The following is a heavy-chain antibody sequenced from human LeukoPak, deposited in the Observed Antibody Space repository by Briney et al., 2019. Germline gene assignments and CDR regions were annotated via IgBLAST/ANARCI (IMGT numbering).Heavy chain of an antibody. CDR1: GYSFTGYS. CDR3: ARDRSYSAYDV. V-gene: IGHV7-4-1*02. Sequence: ASVKVSCKSSGYSFTGYSINWMRQAPGQGLEWLGYIRPSTGNPTYAQGFTGRFVFSLDTSVSTTYLQISSLEAEDTAVYYCARDRSYSAYDVWGQGTLVTVSS. J-gene: IGHJ4*02. D-gene: IGHD5-12*01. CDR2: IRPSTGNP.